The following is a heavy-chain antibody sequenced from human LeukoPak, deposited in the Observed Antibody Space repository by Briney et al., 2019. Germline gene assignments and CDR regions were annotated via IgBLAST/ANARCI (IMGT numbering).Heavy chain of an antibody. D-gene: IGHD2-2*01. CDR2: ISWNSGSI. V-gene: IGHV3-9*03. Sequence: GRSLRLSCAASGFTFDDYAMHWVRHAPGKGLEWVSGISWNSGSIGYADSVKGRSTISRDNAKNSLYLQMNSLRAEDMALYYCAKDQGYCSSTSCYSSGMDVWGKGTTVTVSS. J-gene: IGHJ6*03. CDR3: AKDQGYCSSTSCYSSGMDV. CDR1: GFTFDDYA.